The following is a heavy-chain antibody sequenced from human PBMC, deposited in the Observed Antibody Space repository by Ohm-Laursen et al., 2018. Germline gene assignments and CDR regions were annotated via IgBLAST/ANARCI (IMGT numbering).Heavy chain of an antibody. J-gene: IGHJ4*02. CDR1: GFTFSDYY. CDR2: IGGIGGGHNRV. D-gene: IGHD1-26*01. V-gene: IGHV3-11*01. Sequence: SLRLSCAASGFTFSDYYMSWIRQAPGKGLECVSYIGGIGGGHNRVYYADSVKGRFTISRDNSKNTLYLQMTSLSAEDTAVYYCARAISASHWGRFDYWGQGTLVTVSS. CDR3: ARAISASHWGRFDY.